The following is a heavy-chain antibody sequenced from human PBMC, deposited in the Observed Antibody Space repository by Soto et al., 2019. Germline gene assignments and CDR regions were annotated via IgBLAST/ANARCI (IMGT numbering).Heavy chain of an antibody. CDR2: ISGFNGQT. J-gene: IGHJ4*02. CDR1: GNTFASHG. CDR3: ARVDPRGVAVVRDY. D-gene: IGHD3-10*01. Sequence: QVQLVQSGPEVKKPGASVKVSCKASGNTFASHGFSWVRQAPGQGLEWMGWISGFNGQTNYALKFQGRVNLTTDTSTRTAYMELRSLRSDDTEVYFCARVDPRGVAVVRDYWGQGTLVTVSS. V-gene: IGHV1-18*01.